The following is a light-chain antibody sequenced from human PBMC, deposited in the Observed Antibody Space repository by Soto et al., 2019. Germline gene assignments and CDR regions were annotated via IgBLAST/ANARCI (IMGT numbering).Light chain of an antibody. CDR2: GAS. V-gene: IGKV3-20*01. Sequence: EVVLTQSPGTLSLSPGERATLSCRASQSVSTNYLAWYQQKPGQAPRLLIYGASIRATGIPDRFSGSGSGTDFTLPISRLESEDFAVYYCQQYGNLLWTFGQGTKVDIK. CDR1: QSVSTNY. CDR3: QQYGNLLWT. J-gene: IGKJ1*01.